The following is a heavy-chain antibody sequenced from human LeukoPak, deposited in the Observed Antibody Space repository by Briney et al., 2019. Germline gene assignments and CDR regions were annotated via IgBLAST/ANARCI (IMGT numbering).Heavy chain of an antibody. Sequence: GSLRLSCAASGFTFSSYWMHWVRQVSGKGLEWVGEIYLRGNTNYNPSLESRVTISVDESKTQLSLRLESVTAADTAVYYCARGTITTVTDSWGPGTRVTVSS. D-gene: IGHD4-17*01. CDR2: IYLRGNT. V-gene: IGHV4-4*02. CDR1: GFTFSSYW. CDR3: ARGTITTVTDS. J-gene: IGHJ4*02.